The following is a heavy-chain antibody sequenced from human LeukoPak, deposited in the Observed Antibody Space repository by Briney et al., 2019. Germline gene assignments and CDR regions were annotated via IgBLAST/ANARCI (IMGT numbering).Heavy chain of an antibody. D-gene: IGHD1-1*01. Sequence: PSETLSLTCTVSGGSISSYYWSWIRQPPGKGLEWIGYIYYSGSTNYDPSLKSRVTISVDTSKNQFSLKLSSVTAADTAVYYCARQGTTDAFDIWGQGTMVTVSS. J-gene: IGHJ3*02. CDR1: GGSISSYY. CDR2: IYYSGST. V-gene: IGHV4-59*08. CDR3: ARQGTTDAFDI.